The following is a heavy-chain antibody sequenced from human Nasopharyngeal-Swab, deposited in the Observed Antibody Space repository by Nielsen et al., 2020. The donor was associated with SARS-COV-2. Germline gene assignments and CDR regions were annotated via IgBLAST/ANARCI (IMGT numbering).Heavy chain of an antibody. CDR2: ISSSSSYT. CDR1: GFTFSSYG. Sequence: GESLKISCAASGFTFSSYGMHWIRQAPGKGLEWVSYISSSSSYTNYADSVKGRFTISRDNAKNSLYLQMNSLRAEDTAVYYCARALSPWLLTFDYWGQGTLVTVSS. D-gene: IGHD5-12*01. V-gene: IGHV3-21*05. J-gene: IGHJ4*02. CDR3: ARALSPWLLTFDY.